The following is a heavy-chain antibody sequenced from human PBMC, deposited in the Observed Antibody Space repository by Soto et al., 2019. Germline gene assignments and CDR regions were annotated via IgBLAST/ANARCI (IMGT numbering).Heavy chain of an antibody. Sequence: PGGSLRLSCAVSGFTFSNYAMTWVRQAPGKGLEWVSAIGSSGVTTTIYYADSVKGRFTISRDNSKNTLYLQMNSLRAEDTAVYYCAKTDTAMVTLFDYWGLGTLVTVSS. CDR3: AKTDTAMVTLFDY. CDR2: IGSSGVTTTI. V-gene: IGHV3-23*01. D-gene: IGHD5-18*01. J-gene: IGHJ4*02. CDR1: GFTFSNYA.